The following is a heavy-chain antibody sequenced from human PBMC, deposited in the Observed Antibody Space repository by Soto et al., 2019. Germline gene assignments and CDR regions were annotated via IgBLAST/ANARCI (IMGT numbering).Heavy chain of an antibody. CDR2: VYNTGSP. J-gene: IGHJ4*02. CDR3: AGERLTGSGYFDF. D-gene: IGHD3-22*01. CDR1: DGSITGYY. Sequence: PSETLSLTCTVSDGSITGYYWSWIRQPPGKGLEWIGYVYNTGSPYYNPSLESRVTLSVDASKNQFSLKLTSVTAADTAVYYCAGERLTGSGYFDFWGQGTLVTVSS. V-gene: IGHV4-59*01.